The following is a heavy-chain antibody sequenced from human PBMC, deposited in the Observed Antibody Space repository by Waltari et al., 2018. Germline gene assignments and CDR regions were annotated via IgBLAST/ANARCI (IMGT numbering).Heavy chain of an antibody. CDR1: GGPFTAHF. D-gene: IGHD2-15*01. J-gene: IGHJ6*02. CDR3: AGGRRTGQWSGDFFQYIYHGSDV. Sequence: QVQLQPWGAGLLRPSTTLSLTRGVSGGPFTAHFCSWFRQTPGKGLAWSGEIEHSGSTDYNPSLKSRVTLAVDTAKNQFSLKVRSVTVADTAVYYCAGGRRTGQWSGDFFQYIYHGSDVWGQGTTVTVSS. V-gene: IGHV4-34*01. CDR2: IEHSGST.